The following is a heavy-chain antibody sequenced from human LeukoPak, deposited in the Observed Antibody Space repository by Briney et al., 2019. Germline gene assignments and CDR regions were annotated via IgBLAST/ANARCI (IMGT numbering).Heavy chain of an antibody. J-gene: IGHJ6*03. CDR1: GFTFSNYW. CDR2: ITSTGSYT. D-gene: IGHD1-26*01. V-gene: IGHV3-21*01. Sequence: GGTLRLSCAASGFTFSNYWMSWVRQAPGKGLEWVSSITSTGSYTFYADSVKGRFTISRDNAKNSLYLQMNSLRAEDTAIYYCARDPYSGSYGDSYYYYMDVWGKGTTVTISS. CDR3: ARDPYSGSYGDSYYYYMDV.